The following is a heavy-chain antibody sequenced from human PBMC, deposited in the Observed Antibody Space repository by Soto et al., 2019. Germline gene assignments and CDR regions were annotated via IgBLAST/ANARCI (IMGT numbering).Heavy chain of an antibody. CDR1: GFTFSSYA. Sequence: GGSLRLSCEASGFTFSSYAMSWVRQAPGKGLEWVSSINRSGGSANYADSVKGRFTISRDDSKSILSLQMNSLRAEDTAIYYCAKNYYFGCWGQGTLVNVSS. J-gene: IGHJ4*02. CDR3: AKNYYFGC. D-gene: IGHD3-10*01. V-gene: IGHV3-23*01. CDR2: INRSGGSA.